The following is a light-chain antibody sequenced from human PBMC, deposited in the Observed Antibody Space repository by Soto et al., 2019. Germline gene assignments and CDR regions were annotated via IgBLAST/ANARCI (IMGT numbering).Light chain of an antibody. CDR2: DVS. Sequence: QSALTQPVSVSGSPGQSITISCTGTSGDVGGYNYVSWYQQHPGKAPKLMIYDVSNLPSGVSNRFSGSKSGNTASLTISGLQAEDEADYYCNSYTSSSTDVFGTGTKLTVL. CDR3: NSYTSSSTDV. CDR1: SGDVGGYNY. V-gene: IGLV2-14*03. J-gene: IGLJ1*01.